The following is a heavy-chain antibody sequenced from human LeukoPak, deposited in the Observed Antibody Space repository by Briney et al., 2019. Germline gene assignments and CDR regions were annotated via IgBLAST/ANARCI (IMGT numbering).Heavy chain of an antibody. J-gene: IGHJ4*02. V-gene: IGHV3-30*04. CDR3: ARGYTSASS. Sequence: PGGSLRLSCAASGFTFNISAMHWVRQAPGKGLEWVAVISYDGTNKYYADSVKGRFTISRDNSKNTLYLQMDSLRADDMSVYYCARGYTSASSWGQGTLVTVSS. CDR1: GFTFNISA. CDR2: ISYDGTNK. D-gene: IGHD6-19*01.